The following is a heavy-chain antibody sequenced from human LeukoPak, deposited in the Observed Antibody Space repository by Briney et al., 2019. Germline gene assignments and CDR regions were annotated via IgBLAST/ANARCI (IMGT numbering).Heavy chain of an antibody. CDR2: IYHTGST. J-gene: IGHJ4*02. Sequence: SETLSLTCTVSGYSINGGYTWGWILQPPGKGLEWIVNIYHTGSTYYNPSLNIRVTISVDMSKNHFSLNLYSVTAADTAVYYCARAIYYDNVRGNYRTVNYFDYWGQGTLLTVSS. D-gene: IGHD3-16*02. CDR1: GYSINGGYT. V-gene: IGHV4-38-2*02. CDR3: ARAIYYDNVRGNYRTVNYFDY.